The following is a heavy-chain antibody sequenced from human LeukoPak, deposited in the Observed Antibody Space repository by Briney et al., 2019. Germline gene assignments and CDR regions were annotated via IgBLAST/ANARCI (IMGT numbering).Heavy chain of an antibody. CDR1: GFTFSSNW. V-gene: IGHV3-74*01. CDR2: INSDGTRI. D-gene: IGHD2-8*01. J-gene: IGHJ4*02. CDR3: TRAVQWRFDY. Sequence: PPGGSLGLSCAASGFTFSSNWMHWVRQAPGKGLVWVSRINSDGTRIDYADSVKGRFTISRDNAKNTLYLQMNSLRAEDTAVYYCTRAVQWRFDYWGQGAQVTVSS.